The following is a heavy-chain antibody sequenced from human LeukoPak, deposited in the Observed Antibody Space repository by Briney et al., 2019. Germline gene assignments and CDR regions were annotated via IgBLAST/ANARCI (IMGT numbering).Heavy chain of an antibody. CDR1: GFTVSTNC. V-gene: IGHV3-53*01. CDR3: ARKTADSSGYYFYYSYYYYMDV. Sequence: PGESLRLSCAASGFTVSTNCMSWVRQAPGKGLEWVSVIYSGGSTYYADSVKGRFTISRDNSKNTLYLQMNSLRAEDTAVYYCARKTADSSGYYFYYSYYYYMDVWGKGTTVTVSS. J-gene: IGHJ6*03. D-gene: IGHD3-22*01. CDR2: IYSGGST.